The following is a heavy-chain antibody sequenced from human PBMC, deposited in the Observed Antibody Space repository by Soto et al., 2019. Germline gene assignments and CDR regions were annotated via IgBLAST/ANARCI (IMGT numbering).Heavy chain of an antibody. D-gene: IGHD3-16*01. CDR2: ISGYNGHT. Sequence: QVQLVQSGAEVRKPGASVKVSCKASGYTFTTYGISWVRQAPGQGLAWMGWISGYNGHTKSAQKFQGRVAMTTDTSTSTVYMDLRSLRSDDTAVYYCAREGEMPYYYYGLDVWGQGTTVTVSS. CDR3: AREGEMPYYYYGLDV. CDR1: GYTFTTYG. J-gene: IGHJ6*02. V-gene: IGHV1-18*01.